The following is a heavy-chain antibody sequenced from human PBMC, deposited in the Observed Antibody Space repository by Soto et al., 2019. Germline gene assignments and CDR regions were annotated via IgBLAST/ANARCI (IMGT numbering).Heavy chain of an antibody. V-gene: IGHV1-3*01. D-gene: IGHD4-17*01. J-gene: IGHJ6*02. Sequence: ASVKVSCKASGYTFTSYAIHWVHQAPGQRLEWMGCINAANGNTKYSQKFQGRVTITRDTSASTAYTELSSLRSEDTAVYYCARAHYDRDYYKYGMDVWGQGTTVTVSS. CDR2: INAANGNT. CDR1: GYTFTSYA. CDR3: ARAHYDRDYYKYGMDV.